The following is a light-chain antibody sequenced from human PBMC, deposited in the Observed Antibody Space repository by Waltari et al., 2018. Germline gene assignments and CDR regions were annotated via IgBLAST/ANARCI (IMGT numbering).Light chain of an antibody. Sequence: QSALTQPASVSGSPGQSITISCTGTSNDVGAYDCVSWYQHHPGKVPQLLIYDVHNRTSGASDSFSGSKSGHTASLTISGLQAGDEADYYCASKTNNAAVLFGGGTKVTVL. CDR3: ASKTNNAAVL. V-gene: IGLV2-14*03. CDR2: DVH. CDR1: SNDVGAYDC. J-gene: IGLJ3*02.